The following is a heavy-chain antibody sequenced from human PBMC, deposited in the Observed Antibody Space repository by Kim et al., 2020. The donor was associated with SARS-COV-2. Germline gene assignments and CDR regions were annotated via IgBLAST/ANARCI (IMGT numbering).Heavy chain of an antibody. CDR3: ARSAYSSGWYGGNWFDP. Sequence: SETLSLTCTVSGGSISSYYWSWIRQPPGKGLEWIGYIYYSGSTNYNPSLKSRVTISVDTSKNQFSLKLSSVTAADTAVYYCARSAYSSGWYGGNWFDPWGQGTLVTVSS. CDR1: GGSISSYY. J-gene: IGHJ5*02. CDR2: IYYSGST. V-gene: IGHV4-59*01. D-gene: IGHD6-19*01.